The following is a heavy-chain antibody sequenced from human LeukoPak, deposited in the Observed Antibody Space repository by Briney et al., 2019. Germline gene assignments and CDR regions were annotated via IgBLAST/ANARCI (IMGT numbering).Heavy chain of an antibody. Sequence: GGSLRLSCAASGFTFSRYAMNWVRQAPGEGLEWVSAISGTGGSTYYADSAKGRFTISRDNSKNTLYLQMNSLRAEDTAVYYCAKEVKERGTWDAFDIWGQGTMVTVSS. D-gene: IGHD3-16*01. V-gene: IGHV3-23*01. CDR3: AKEVKERGTWDAFDI. J-gene: IGHJ3*02. CDR1: GFTFSRYA. CDR2: ISGTGGST.